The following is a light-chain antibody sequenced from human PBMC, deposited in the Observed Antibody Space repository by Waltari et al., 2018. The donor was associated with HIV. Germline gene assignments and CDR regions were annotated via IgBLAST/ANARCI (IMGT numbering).Light chain of an antibody. CDR3: QQYNNWPYT. CDR1: QGVNNK. Sequence: EILMTQSPDTLSVSPGETATLSCRASQGVNNKLAWYQQKPGQAPRLLIYSASTRATGIPARFSGSWSGTEFTLTITSLQSEDFTIYYCQQYNNWPYTFGQGTKLEI. V-gene: IGKV3-15*01. CDR2: SAS. J-gene: IGKJ2*01.